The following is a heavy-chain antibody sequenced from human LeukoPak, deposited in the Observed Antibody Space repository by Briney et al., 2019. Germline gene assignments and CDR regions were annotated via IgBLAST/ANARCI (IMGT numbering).Heavy chain of an antibody. CDR2: ISWNSGSI. D-gene: IGHD2-2*01. CDR3: AKVGGYCSSTSCYRGGWFDP. J-gene: IGHJ5*02. CDR1: GFTFDDYA. V-gene: IGHV3-9*01. Sequence: GRSLRLSCAASGFTFDDYAMHWVRQAPGKGLEWVSGISWNSGSIGYADSVKGRFTISRDNAKNSLYLQMNSLRAEDTVLYYCAKVGGYCSSTSCYRGGWFDPWGQGTLVTVSS.